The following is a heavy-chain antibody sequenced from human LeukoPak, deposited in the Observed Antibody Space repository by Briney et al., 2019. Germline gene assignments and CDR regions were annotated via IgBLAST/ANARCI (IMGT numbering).Heavy chain of an antibody. CDR2: ISGSGGST. CDR1: GFTFSSYA. J-gene: IGHJ4*02. Sequence: GGSLRLSCAASGFTFSSYAMSWVRQAPGKGLEWVSAISGSGGSTYYADSVKGRFTISRDNSKNSLYLQMNSLRAEDTAVYYCPREYCSGDTCYRGFDSWGQGTLVTVSS. D-gene: IGHD2-15*01. CDR3: PREYCSGDTCYRGFDS. V-gene: IGHV3-23*01.